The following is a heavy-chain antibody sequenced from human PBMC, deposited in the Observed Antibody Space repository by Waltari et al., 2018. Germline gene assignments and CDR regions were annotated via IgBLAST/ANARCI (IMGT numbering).Heavy chain of an antibody. J-gene: IGHJ5*02. CDR2: IIPIFGTA. V-gene: IGHV1-69*14. CDR1: GGTFSSYA. D-gene: IGHD1-26*01. CDR3: AREGLEWELQPNWFDP. Sequence: QVQLVQSGAEVKKPGSSVKVSCKASGGTFSSYAISWVRQAPGQGLEWMGGIIPIFGTANYAQKFQGRVTITADKSTSTAYMELSSLGCEETAVYYCAREGLEWELQPNWFDPWGQGTLVTVSS.